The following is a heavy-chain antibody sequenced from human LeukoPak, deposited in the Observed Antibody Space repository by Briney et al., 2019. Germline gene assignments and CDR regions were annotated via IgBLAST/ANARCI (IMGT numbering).Heavy chain of an antibody. D-gene: IGHD2-2*01. J-gene: IGHJ5*02. V-gene: IGHV4-4*02. CDR2: IYHSGTT. CDR3: ARGGFGIVVVPAANGDNWFDP. Sequence: SETLSLTCAVSGGSISSSDWWSWVRQPPGKGLEWIGEIYHSGTTNYNPSLKSRVTISVDKSKNQFSLKLSSVTAADTAVYYCARGGFGIVVVPAANGDNWFDPWGQGTLVTVSS. CDR1: GGSISSSDW.